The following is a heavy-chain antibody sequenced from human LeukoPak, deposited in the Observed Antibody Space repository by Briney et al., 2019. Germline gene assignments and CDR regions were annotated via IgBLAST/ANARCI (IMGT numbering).Heavy chain of an antibody. CDR2: IIPIFGTA. V-gene: IGHV1-69*05. D-gene: IGHD2-2*01. CDR1: GGTFSSYA. J-gene: IGHJ6*03. Sequence: SVKVSCKASGGTFSSYAISWVRQAPGQGLEWMGGIIPIFGTANYAQKFQGRVTITTDESTSTAYMELSSLRSEDTAVYYCASGDIVVVPAAMRYYYYYMDVWGKGTTVTVSS. CDR3: ASGDIVVVPAAMRYYYYYMDV.